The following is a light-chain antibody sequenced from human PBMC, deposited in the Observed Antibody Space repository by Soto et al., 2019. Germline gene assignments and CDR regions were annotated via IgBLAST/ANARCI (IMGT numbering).Light chain of an antibody. CDR3: QQANSFPLT. CDR2: DAS. CDR1: QDISKW. Sequence: DIPMTQSPSSVSASVGDRVTITCRARQDISKWLAWYQQKPGKAPKLLISDASSLQSGVPSRFSGSGYGTDFPLTVSSLQPEDFSTYFCQQANSFPLTFGGGTKVEVK. J-gene: IGKJ4*01. V-gene: IGKV1-12*01.